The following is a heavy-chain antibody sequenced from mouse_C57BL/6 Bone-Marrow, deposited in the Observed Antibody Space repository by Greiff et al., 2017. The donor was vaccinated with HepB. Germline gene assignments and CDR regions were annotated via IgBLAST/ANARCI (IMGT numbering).Heavy chain of an antibody. CDR3: ARRGDWDRAWFAY. CDR1: GYTFTSYW. Sequence: VQLQQPGAELVMPGASVKLSCKASGYTFTSYWMHWVKQRPGQGLEWIGEIDPSDSYTNYNQKFKGKSTLTVDKSSSTAYMQLSSLTSEDSAVYYCARRGDWDRAWFAYWGQGTLVTVSA. D-gene: IGHD4-1*01. V-gene: IGHV1-69*01. CDR2: IDPSDSYT. J-gene: IGHJ3*01.